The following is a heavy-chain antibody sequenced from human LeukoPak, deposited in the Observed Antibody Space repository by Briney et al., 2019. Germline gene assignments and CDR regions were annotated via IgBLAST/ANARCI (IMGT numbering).Heavy chain of an antibody. D-gene: IGHD5-12*01. CDR2: ISYGGSNN. Sequence: GPSLRLSCAASGFTFSSYGMHWVRQAPRKGLEWVAVISYGGSNNYSADSVKGRFTISRDNSKNTLYLRMNSLRAEDTAVYYCAKESAGYSGYDLALDYWGQGTLVTASS. CDR1: GFTFSSYG. J-gene: IGHJ4*02. V-gene: IGHV3-30*18. CDR3: AKESAGYSGYDLALDY.